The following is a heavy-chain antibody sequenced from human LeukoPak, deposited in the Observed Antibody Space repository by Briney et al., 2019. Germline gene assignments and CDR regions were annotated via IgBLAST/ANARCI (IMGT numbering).Heavy chain of an antibody. J-gene: IGHJ5*02. V-gene: IGHV3-43D*03. D-gene: IGHD2-15*01. Sequence: GGSLRLSCAASGFTFDDYAMHWVRQAPGKGLEWVSLISWEGGSTYYADSVKGRFTISRDNSKNSLYLQMNSLRAEDTALYYCETDGVVAALGHNGYHPWGQGPLVTASS. CDR3: ETDGVVAALGHNGYHP. CDR2: ISWEGGST. CDR1: GFTFDDYA.